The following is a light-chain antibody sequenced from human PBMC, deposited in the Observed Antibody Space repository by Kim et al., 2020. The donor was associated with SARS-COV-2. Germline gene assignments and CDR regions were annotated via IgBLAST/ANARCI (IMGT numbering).Light chain of an antibody. CDR3: QHYSRFPYT. J-gene: IGKJ2*01. Sequence: DIQMTQSPSTLSASVGDRVTITCRASENMGTWLAWYQQKPGRAPSLLIYLASTLESVVPSTFSGTGSGTEFSLSITSLQPDDFATYSCQHYSRFPYTFGQGTKLEI. V-gene: IGKV1-5*03. CDR2: LAS. CDR1: ENMGTW.